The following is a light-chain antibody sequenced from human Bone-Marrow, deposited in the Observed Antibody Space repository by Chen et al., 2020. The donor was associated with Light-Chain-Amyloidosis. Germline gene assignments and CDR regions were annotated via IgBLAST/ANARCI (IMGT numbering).Light chain of an antibody. J-gene: IGKJ4*01. Sequence: EIVMTHSPATLSLSPGERAILSCRASQSVSSNLARYQQKPGQAPRLLIYGASTTATGIPASFSGSGSGTEFTLTISSLQSEDFAVYYCQQYNNWPPLTFGGGTKVEIK. CDR3: QQYNNWPPLT. V-gene: IGKV3-15*01. CDR1: QSVSSN. CDR2: GAS.